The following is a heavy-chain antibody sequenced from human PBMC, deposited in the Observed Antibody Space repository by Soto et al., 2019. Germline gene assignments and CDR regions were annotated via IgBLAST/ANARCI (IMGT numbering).Heavy chain of an antibody. J-gene: IGHJ4*02. CDR3: GHSAWATAGTDFDY. Sequence: QITLKESGPTLVKPTQTLTLTCTFSGFSLSTSGVGVGWIRQPPGKALEWLALIYWDDDKRYSPSLKSRLTITKDTSKSEVVRTMTNMDPVDTATCYCGHSAWATAGTDFDYWGQGTLVTVSS. V-gene: IGHV2-5*02. D-gene: IGHD2-21*02. CDR1: GFSLSTSGVG. CDR2: IYWDDDK.